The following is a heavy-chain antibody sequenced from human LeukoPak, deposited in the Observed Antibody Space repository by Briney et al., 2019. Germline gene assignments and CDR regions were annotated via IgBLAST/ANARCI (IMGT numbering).Heavy chain of an antibody. CDR3: AKFLPTHIVVANYYFDY. D-gene: IGHD2-21*01. CDR2: ISGSGGST. J-gene: IGHJ4*02. V-gene: IGHV3-23*01. CDR1: GFTFSSYA. Sequence: GGSLRLSCAASGFTFSSYAMSWVRQAPGKGLEWVSAISGSGGSTYYADSVKGRFTISRDNSKNTLYLQMNSLRAEDTAVYYCAKFLPTHIVVANYYFDYWGQGTLVTVPS.